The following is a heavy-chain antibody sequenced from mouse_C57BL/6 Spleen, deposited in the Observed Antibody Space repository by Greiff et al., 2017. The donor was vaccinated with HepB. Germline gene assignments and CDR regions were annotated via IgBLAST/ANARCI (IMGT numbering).Heavy chain of an antibody. CDR1: GYTFTDYY. CDR3: AKLGRGAY. CDR2: IYPGSGNT. Sequence: VQLQQSGAELVRPGASVKLSCKASGYTFTDYYINWVKQRPGQGLEWIARIYPGSGNTYYNEKFKGKATLTAEKSSSTAYMQLSSLTSENSAVYFCAKLGRGAYWGQGTLVTVSA. V-gene: IGHV1-76*01. D-gene: IGHD4-1*01. J-gene: IGHJ3*01.